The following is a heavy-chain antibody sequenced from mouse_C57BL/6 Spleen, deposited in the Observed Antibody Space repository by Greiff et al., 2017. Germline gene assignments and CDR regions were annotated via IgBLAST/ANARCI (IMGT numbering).Heavy chain of an antibody. CDR2: INYDGSST. V-gene: IGHV5-16*01. Sequence: EVKLVESEGGLVQPGSSMKLSCTASGFTFSDYYMAWVRQVPEKGLEWVANINYDGSSTYYLDSLKSRFIISRDNAKNILYLQMSSLKSEDTATYYCAREGGGWDYGYYFDYWGQGTTLTVSS. CDR1: GFTFSDYY. CDR3: AREGGGWDYGYYFDY. J-gene: IGHJ2*01. D-gene: IGHD2-4*01.